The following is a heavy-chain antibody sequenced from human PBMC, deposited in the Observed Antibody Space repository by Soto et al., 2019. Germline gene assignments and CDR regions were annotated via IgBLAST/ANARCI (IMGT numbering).Heavy chain of an antibody. J-gene: IGHJ4*02. CDR3: ARDQEYQLDY. CDR1: GGSVSSGRYY. CDR2: IYYSGST. D-gene: IGHD2-2*01. Sequence: PSETLSLTCTVSGGSVSSGRYYWSWIRQPPGKGLEWIGYIYYSGSTNYNPSLKSRVTISVDTSKNQFSLKLSSVTAADTAVYYCARDQEYQLDYWGQGTLVTVSS. V-gene: IGHV4-61*01.